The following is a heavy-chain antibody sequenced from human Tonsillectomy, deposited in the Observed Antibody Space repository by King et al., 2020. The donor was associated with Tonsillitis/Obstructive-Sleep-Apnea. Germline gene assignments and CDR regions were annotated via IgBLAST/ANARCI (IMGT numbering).Heavy chain of an antibody. Sequence: VQLQQWGAGLLTPSETLSLTCAVYGGSFSGYYWSWIRQPPGKGLEWIGEIDHSGSTNYNPSLKSRVTISVDTSKNLFSPKLSSVTAADTAVYYCARAAEAFYIWGQGEMVTVSS. V-gene: IGHV4-34*01. CDR3: ARAAEAFYI. J-gene: IGHJ3*02. CDR2: IDHSGST. CDR1: GGSFSGYY.